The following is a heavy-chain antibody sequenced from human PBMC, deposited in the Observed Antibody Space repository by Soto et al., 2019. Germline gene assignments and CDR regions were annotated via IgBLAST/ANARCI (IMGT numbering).Heavy chain of an antibody. CDR2: IIPILGIA. V-gene: IGHV1-69*02. CDR3: AIRYGSSGPDW. CDR1: GGTFSSYT. J-gene: IGHJ4*02. Sequence: QVQLVQSGAEVKKPGSSVKVSCKASGGTFSSYTISWVRQAPGQGLEWMGRIIPILGIANYAQKFQGRVTITADKSTSTAYMELSSLRSEDTAVYYCAIRYGSSGPDWWGQGTLVTVSS. D-gene: IGHD3-22*01.